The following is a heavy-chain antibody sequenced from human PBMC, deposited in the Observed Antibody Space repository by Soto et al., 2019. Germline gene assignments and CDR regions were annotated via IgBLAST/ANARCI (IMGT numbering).Heavy chain of an antibody. J-gene: IGHJ4*02. CDR2: ISSSSSTI. Sequence: EVQLVESGGGLVKPGGSLRLSCAASGFTFSSYSMNWVRQAPGKGQEWVSYISSSSSTIYYADSVKGRFTISRDNAKNSLYLQMNSRRAEDTAVSYCARDSGYSYGPFDYWGQGTLVTVSS. D-gene: IGHD5-18*01. V-gene: IGHV3-48*01. CDR1: GFTFSSYS. CDR3: ARDSGYSYGPFDY.